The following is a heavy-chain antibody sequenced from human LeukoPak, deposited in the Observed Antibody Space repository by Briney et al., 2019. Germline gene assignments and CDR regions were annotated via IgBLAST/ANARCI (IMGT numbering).Heavy chain of an antibody. CDR1: GFTFSSYW. CDR2: IKQDGSEK. J-gene: IGHJ4*02. D-gene: IGHD4-23*01. Sequence: GGSLRLSCAASGFTFSSYWMSWVRQAPGKGLEWVANIKQDGSEKYYVDSVKGRFTISRDNAKNSLYLQMNSLRAEDTAVYYCARAGVPTVVIGVSPDYWGQGTLVTVSS. CDR3: ARAGVPTVVIGVSPDY. V-gene: IGHV3-7*01.